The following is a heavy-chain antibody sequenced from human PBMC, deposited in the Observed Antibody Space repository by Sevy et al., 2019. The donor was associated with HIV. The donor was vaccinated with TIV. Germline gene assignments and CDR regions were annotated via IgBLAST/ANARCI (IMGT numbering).Heavy chain of an antibody. CDR2: IYSGGST. CDR3: ARDWGSDYFDY. J-gene: IGHJ4*02. Sequence: GGSLRLSCAASGFTVSSNYMSWVRQAPGKGLEWVSVIYSGGSTYYADSVKGRFTTSRDNSKNTLYLQMNSLRAEDTAVYYCARDWGSDYFDYWGQGTLVTVSS. V-gene: IGHV3-53*01. D-gene: IGHD3-16*01. CDR1: GFTVSSNY.